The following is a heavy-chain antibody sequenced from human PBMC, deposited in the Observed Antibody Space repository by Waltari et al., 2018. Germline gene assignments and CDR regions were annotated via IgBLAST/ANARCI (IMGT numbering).Heavy chain of an antibody. CDR3: AREGVYDSSGFGGY. J-gene: IGHJ4*02. CDR1: GYSISSGYY. V-gene: IGHV4-38-2*02. Sequence: QVQLQESGPGLVKPSETLSLTCAVSGYSISSGYYWGWIRQPPGKGLEWIGSIYHSGSTSYNPSLKSRVTISVDTSKNQFSLKLSSVTAADTAVYYCAREGVYDSSGFGGYWGQGTLVTVSS. D-gene: IGHD3-22*01. CDR2: IYHSGST.